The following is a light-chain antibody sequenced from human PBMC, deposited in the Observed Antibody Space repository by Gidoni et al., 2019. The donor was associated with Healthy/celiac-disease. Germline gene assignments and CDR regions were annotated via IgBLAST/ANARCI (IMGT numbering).Light chain of an antibody. CDR3: SSYTSSGGI. CDR1: SSDVGGYNY. CDR2: EFN. Sequence: QSALTQPASVSGSPGPSITISCTGTSSDVGGYNYVSWYQQHPGKAPKLMIYEFNKRPSGVSNRFSGSQSGNTAALTISGLQAEDEADYYCSSYTSSGGIFGGGTKLTVL. V-gene: IGLV2-14*01. J-gene: IGLJ2*01.